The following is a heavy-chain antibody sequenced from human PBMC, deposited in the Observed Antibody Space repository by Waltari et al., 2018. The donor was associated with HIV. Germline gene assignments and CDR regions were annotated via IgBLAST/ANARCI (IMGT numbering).Heavy chain of an antibody. J-gene: IGHJ4*02. CDR2: IRSKPYGGTT. CDR3: TRVRRRSGGSYEFDY. V-gene: IGHV3-49*04. CDR1: GLTWGHYG. Sequence: EVQLVESGGDLIQLGRSLRRSSTAYGLTWGHYGMRWVRQARGKGLEWVGCIRSKPYGGTTEYAASVKGRFTISRDDSKSIADLQMNSLKTEDTAVYYCTRVRRRSGGSYEFDYWGQGTLVTVSS. D-gene: IGHD2-15*01.